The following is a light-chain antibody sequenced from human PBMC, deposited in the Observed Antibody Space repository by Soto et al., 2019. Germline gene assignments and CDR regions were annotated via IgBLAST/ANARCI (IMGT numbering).Light chain of an antibody. Sequence: DIQMTQSPSSLSASVGDRVTITCRASQSISNYLNWYQQKPGKAPKLLMYAASSLQSGVPSRFSVSGSGTDFTLTISSLQPEDFETYYCQQSYSTPRTFGQGTKVEIK. V-gene: IGKV1-39*01. CDR3: QQSYSTPRT. J-gene: IGKJ1*01. CDR2: AAS. CDR1: QSISNY.